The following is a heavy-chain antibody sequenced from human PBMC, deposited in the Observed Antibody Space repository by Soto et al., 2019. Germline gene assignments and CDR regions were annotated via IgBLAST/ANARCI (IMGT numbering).Heavy chain of an antibody. CDR1: RYTFTGYY. V-gene: IGHV1-2*02. Sequence: ASVKVSCKASRYTFTGYYMHWVRQAPGQGXEWMGWINPNSGGTNYAQKFQGRVTMTRDTSISTAYMELSRLRSDDTAVYYCARGPRITIFGVVIMRHWFDPWGQGTLVTVSS. J-gene: IGHJ5*02. CDR2: INPNSGGT. CDR3: ARGPRITIFGVVIMRHWFDP. D-gene: IGHD3-3*01.